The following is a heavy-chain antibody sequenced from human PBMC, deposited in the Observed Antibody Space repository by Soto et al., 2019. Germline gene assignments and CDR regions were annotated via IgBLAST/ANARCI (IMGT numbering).Heavy chain of an antibody. CDR2: MYNTGST. Sequence: SETLSLTCTVSGGSISRYYWSWIRQPPGKGLEWIGYMYNTGSTVYNPSFKSRVTISVDTSKNQFSLKLNSVTAADTAVYYCARDLGGYCGTDSYPLAVWGQGTTVTVS. CDR1: GGSISRYY. D-gene: IGHD2-21*02. J-gene: IGHJ6*02. V-gene: IGHV4-59*01. CDR3: ARDLGGYCGTDSYPLAV.